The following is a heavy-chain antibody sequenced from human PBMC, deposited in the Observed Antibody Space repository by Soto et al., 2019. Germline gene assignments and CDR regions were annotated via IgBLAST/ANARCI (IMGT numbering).Heavy chain of an antibody. Sequence: VSLRLSCAASGFTFSSYWMSWVRQAPGKGLEWVANIKQDGSEKYYVDSVKGRFTISRDNAKNSLYLQMNSLRAEDTAVYYCARGASYYDFWSGYYSFDYWGQGTLVTVSS. CDR1: GFTFSSYW. V-gene: IGHV3-7*01. CDR2: IKQDGSEK. CDR3: ARGASYYDFWSGYYSFDY. J-gene: IGHJ4*02. D-gene: IGHD3-3*01.